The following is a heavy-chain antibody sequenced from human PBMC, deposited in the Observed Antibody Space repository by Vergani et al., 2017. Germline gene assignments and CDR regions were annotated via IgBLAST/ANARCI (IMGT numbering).Heavy chain of an antibody. CDR2: IIPILGIA. J-gene: IGHJ4*02. CDR1: GGTFSSYT. D-gene: IGHD3-22*01. CDR3: ARGAEYYYDSSPFDY. Sequence: QVQLVQSGAEVKKPGSSVKVSCKASGGTFSSYTISWVRQAPGQGLEWMGRIIPILGIANYAQKFQGRVTITADKSTSTAYMALSSLRSEDTAVYYCARGAEYYYDSSPFDYWVQGTLVTVSS. V-gene: IGHV1-69*02.